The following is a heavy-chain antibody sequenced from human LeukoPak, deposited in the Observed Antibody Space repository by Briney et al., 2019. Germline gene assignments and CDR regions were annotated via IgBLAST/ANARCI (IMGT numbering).Heavy chain of an antibody. Sequence: SETLSLTCTVSGGYISSHCWSWIRQSPGKGLEWIGYVCYSGSTNYNPSLKSRVTISVDTSKNQSSLNLSSVIAADTAVYYCARGDGYNRYWGQGTLVTVSS. CDR3: ARGDGYNRY. D-gene: IGHD5-24*01. V-gene: IGHV4-59*11. CDR1: GGYISSHC. CDR2: VCYSGST. J-gene: IGHJ4*02.